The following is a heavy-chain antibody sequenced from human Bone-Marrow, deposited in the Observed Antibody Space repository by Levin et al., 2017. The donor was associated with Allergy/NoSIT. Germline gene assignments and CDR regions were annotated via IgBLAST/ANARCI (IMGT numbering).Heavy chain of an antibody. CDR2: ISTRSTYK. V-gene: IGHV3-21*01. D-gene: IGHD3-22*01. CDR3: ARLHYSDTSDAFDM. J-gene: IGHJ3*02. CDR1: GFTFSSYS. Sequence: NPGGSLRLSCAVSGFTFSSYSMVWVRQAPGKGLEWVSSISTRSTYKYYADSVKGRFTISRDNAKNSLFLHMSGLRAEDTAVYYCARLHYSDTSDAFDMWGQGTLVTVSS.